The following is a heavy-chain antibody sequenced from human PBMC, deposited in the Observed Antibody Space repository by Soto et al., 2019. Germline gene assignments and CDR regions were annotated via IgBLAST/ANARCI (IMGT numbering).Heavy chain of an antibody. CDR2: ISWSSGNT. V-gene: IGHV3-9*01. Sequence: PGGSLRLSCAAAGFTFDDFVMYWVRQAPGKGLEWVSAISWSSGNTAYADSVKGRFTISRDNAKNSLYLQMNSLKDEDTALYYCAKGGSGALIAAAGTDNWFDPWGQGTLVTVSS. J-gene: IGHJ5*02. CDR3: AKGGSGALIAAAGTDNWFDP. CDR1: GFTFDDFV. D-gene: IGHD6-13*01.